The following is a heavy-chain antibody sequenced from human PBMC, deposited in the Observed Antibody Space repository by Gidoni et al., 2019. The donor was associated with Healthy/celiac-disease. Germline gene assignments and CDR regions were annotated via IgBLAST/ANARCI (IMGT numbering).Heavy chain of an antibody. CDR1: GGSISSYY. CDR2: IYYSGST. CDR3: ASVPAASDAFDI. J-gene: IGHJ3*02. Sequence: QVQLQESGPGLVKPSETLSLTCTVSGGSISSYYWSWIRQPPGKGLEWIGYIYYSGSTNYNPSLKSRVTISVDTSKNQFSLKLSSVTAADTAVYYCASVPAASDAFDIWGQGTMVTVSS. V-gene: IGHV4-59*01. D-gene: IGHD2-2*01.